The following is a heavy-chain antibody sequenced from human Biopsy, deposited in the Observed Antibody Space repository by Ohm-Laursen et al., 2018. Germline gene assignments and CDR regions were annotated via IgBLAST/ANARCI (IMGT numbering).Heavy chain of an antibody. CDR3: ARHLRYNDY. V-gene: IGHV3-23*01. J-gene: IGHJ4*02. CDR2: ITTDSGRI. D-gene: IGHD3-9*01. Sequence: SLRLSCAASGFTLSDGMTWVRQAPGKGLEWVSSITTDSGRIFYADSVRGRFTISRDNSKNTLYLKMNSLRAEDTAEYYCARHLRYNDYWGQGTLVTVSS. CDR1: GFTLSDG.